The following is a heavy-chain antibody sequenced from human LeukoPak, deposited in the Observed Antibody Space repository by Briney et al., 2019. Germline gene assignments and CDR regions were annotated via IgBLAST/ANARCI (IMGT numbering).Heavy chain of an antibody. CDR2: IYYNGNT. J-gene: IGHJ4*02. V-gene: IGHV4-59*03. CDR1: DDSISDYY. CDR3: ATGGSGNFHDY. Sequence: SETLSLTCTVSDDSISDYYWSWIRQPPGKELEWIGSIYYNGNTNYNPSLRSRVTVSVDTSKNQFSLKLSSLTAADTAIYYCATGGSGNFHDYWGPGTLVTVSS. D-gene: IGHD3-10*01.